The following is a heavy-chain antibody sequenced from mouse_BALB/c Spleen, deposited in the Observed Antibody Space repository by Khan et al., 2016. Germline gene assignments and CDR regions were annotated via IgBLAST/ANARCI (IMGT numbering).Heavy chain of an antibody. CDR3: AKEGSFFAY. CDR1: GYTFTDYY. Sequence: VQLKQSGPELVKPGASVKMSCKASGYTFTDYYMKWVKQSHGKSLEWIGDINPNNGDTYYNQKFKGQATLTVDKSTSTAYMQLNSLTSDDSADYYGAKEGSFFAYWGQGTLVTVSA. V-gene: IGHV1-26*01. CDR2: INPNNGDT. J-gene: IGHJ3*01.